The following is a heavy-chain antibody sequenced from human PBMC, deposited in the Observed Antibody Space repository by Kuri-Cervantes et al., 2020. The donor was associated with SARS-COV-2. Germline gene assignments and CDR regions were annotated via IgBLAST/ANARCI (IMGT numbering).Heavy chain of an antibody. J-gene: IGHJ4*02. Sequence: ASVKVSCKASGYTFTGYYMHWVRQAPGQGLEWMGWINPNSGGTNYAQKFQGRVTMTGDTSISTAYMELSRLRSDDTAVYYCARGLGYSSSSHRGGSFDYWGQGTLVTVSS. CDR3: ARGLGYSSSSHRGGSFDY. CDR2: INPNSGGT. CDR1: GYTFTGYY. D-gene: IGHD6-6*01. V-gene: IGHV1-2*02.